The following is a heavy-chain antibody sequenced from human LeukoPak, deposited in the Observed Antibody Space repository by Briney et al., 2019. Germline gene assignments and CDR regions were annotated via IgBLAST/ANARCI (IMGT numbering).Heavy chain of an antibody. CDR3: VKVKSRPWGSAFDGFDI. D-gene: IGHD7-27*01. V-gene: IGHV3-23*01. J-gene: IGHJ3*02. CDR2: VSRSGDNT. CDR1: GFTFEYYA. Sequence: PGGSLRLSCAASGFTFEYYAMSWVRQAPGKGLEWVSTVSRSGDNTYYADPVKGRFTISRDSLKKTLYMQMNSLRAEDTAVYYCVKVKSRPWGSAFDGFDIWGQGTMVTVSS.